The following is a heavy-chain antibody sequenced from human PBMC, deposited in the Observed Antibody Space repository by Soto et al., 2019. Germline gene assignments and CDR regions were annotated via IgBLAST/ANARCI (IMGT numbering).Heavy chain of an antibody. CDR2: TSAYNGNT. J-gene: IGHJ4*02. V-gene: IGHV1-18*01. Sequence: QVQLVQSGAEVKKPGASVKVSCKASGYTFTSYGISWVRQAPGQGLEWMGWTSAYNGNTNYAQKLQGIVTITTDTSTSTAYLELRSPRSGYTAVYYCARESPPADYWGQGTLVTVSS. CDR3: ARESPPADY. CDR1: GYTFTSYG.